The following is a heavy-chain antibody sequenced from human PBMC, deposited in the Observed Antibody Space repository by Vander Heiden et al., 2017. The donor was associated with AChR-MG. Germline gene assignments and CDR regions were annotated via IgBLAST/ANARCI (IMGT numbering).Heavy chain of an antibody. D-gene: IGHD3-22*01. V-gene: IGHV3-33*01. Sequence: QVQLVESGGGVVQPGRSLRLSCAASGFPFSSSGMHWVRQAPGKGLEWVAVIWYDGSNKYYADSVKGRFTISRDNSKNTLYLQMNSLRAEDTAVYYCARGPGSSGYYGYFDYWGQGTLVTVSS. CDR3: ARGPGSSGYYGYFDY. CDR2: IWYDGSNK. J-gene: IGHJ4*02. CDR1: GFPFSSSG.